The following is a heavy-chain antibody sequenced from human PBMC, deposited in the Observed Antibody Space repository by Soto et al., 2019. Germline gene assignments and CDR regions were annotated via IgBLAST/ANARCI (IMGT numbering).Heavy chain of an antibody. CDR3: AKNSGGCSSTSCYVYYYYGMDV. D-gene: IGHD2-2*01. CDR1: GFTFSSYG. Sequence: QVQLVESGGGVVQPGRSLRLSCAASGFTFSSYGMHWVRQAPGKGLEWVAVISYDGSNKYYADSVKGRFTISRDNSKNTLYLQMNSLRAEDTAVYYCAKNSGGCSSTSCYVYYYYGMDVWGQGTTVTVSS. V-gene: IGHV3-30*18. J-gene: IGHJ6*02. CDR2: ISYDGSNK.